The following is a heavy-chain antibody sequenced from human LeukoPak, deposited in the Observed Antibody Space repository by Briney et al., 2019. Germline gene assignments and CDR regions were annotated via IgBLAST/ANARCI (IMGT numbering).Heavy chain of an antibody. V-gene: IGHV1-18*01. CDR1: GYTFTSYG. CDR2: ISAYNGNT. Sequence: ASVNVSCTASGYTFTSYGISWVRQAPGQGLEWMGWISAYNGNTNYAQTLQGRVTMTTDTSTSTAYMELRSLRSDDTAVYYCASSETYSSSWYGLDYWGQGTLVTVSS. J-gene: IGHJ4*02. CDR3: ASSETYSSSWYGLDY. D-gene: IGHD6-13*01.